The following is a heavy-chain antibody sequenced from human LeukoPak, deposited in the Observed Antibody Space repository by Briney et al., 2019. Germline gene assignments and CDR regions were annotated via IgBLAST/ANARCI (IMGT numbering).Heavy chain of an antibody. J-gene: IGHJ4*02. CDR1: GGTFSSYA. CDR3: ARELSGYDRAYFDY. CDR2: IIPIFGTA. Sequence: SVKVSCKASGGTFSSYAISWVRQAPGQGLEWMGGIIPIFGTANYAQKFQGRVTITTDESTSTAYMELSSLRSEDTAVYYCARELSGYDRAYFDYWGQGTLVTVSS. V-gene: IGHV1-69*05. D-gene: IGHD5-12*01.